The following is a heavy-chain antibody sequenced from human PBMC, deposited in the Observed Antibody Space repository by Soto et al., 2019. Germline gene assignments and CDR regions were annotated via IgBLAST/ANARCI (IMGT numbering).Heavy chain of an antibody. V-gene: IGHV4-59*01. J-gene: IGHJ6*03. CDR2: VYYSGNT. D-gene: IGHD6-13*01. CDR3: ARKGAAASYAHYYMDV. Sequence: SETLSLTCTVSGGSISPYYWSWIRQPPGKGLEWIGYVYYSGNTNYNPSIESRVTISVDTSRNRFSLNLTSATAADTALYYCARKGAAASYAHYYMDVWGRGTAVTVSS. CDR1: GGSISPYY.